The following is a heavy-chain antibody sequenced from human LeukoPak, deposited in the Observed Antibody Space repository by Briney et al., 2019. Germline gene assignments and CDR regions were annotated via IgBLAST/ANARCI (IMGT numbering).Heavy chain of an antibody. J-gene: IGHJ6*02. CDR2: ISGSGGST. CDR1: GFTFSSYW. D-gene: IGHD3-22*01. V-gene: IGHV3-23*01. Sequence: GGSLRLSCAASGFTFSSYWMSWVRQAPGKGLEWVSAISGSGGSTNYADSVKGRFTISRDNAKNSLYLQMNSLRAEDTAVYYCARNVPDYYDSSSYWVHDGMDVWGQGTTVTVSS. CDR3: ARNVPDYYDSSSYWVHDGMDV.